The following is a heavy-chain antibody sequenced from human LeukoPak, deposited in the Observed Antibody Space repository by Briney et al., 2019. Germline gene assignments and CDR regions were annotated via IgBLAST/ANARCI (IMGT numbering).Heavy chain of an antibody. CDR3: GRDWKLDY. CDR2: IGDNGGDT. CDR1: GFTVKNYP. Sequence: GGSLRLSCAASGFTVKNYPMSWVRQAPGKGLDWVSAIGDNGGDTKYADSVKGRFTVSRDNSRNRLYLQMDSLRVEDTAIYYCGRDWKLDYWGQGVLVTVSS. V-gene: IGHV3-23*01. D-gene: IGHD1-1*01. J-gene: IGHJ4*02.